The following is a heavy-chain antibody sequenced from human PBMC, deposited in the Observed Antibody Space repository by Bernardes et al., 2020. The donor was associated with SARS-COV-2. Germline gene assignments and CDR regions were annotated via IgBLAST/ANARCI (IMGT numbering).Heavy chain of an antibody. V-gene: IGHV1-69*05. J-gene: IGHJ4*02. CDR2: IIPIFGTA. D-gene: IGHD2-15*01. CDR1: GGTFSSYA. CDR3: ARALISDCSGGSCYPDYGDYFDY. Sequence: SVKVSCKASGGTFSSYAISWVRQAPGQGLEWMGRIIPIFGTANYAQKFQGRVTMTTDTSTSTAYMELRSLRSDDTAVYYCARALISDCSGGSCYPDYGDYFDYWGQGTLLTVSS.